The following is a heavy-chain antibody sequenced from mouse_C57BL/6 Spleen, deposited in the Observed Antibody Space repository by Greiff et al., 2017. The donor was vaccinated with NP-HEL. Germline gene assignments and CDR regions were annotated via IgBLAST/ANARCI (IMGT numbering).Heavy chain of an antibody. CDR3: TRGITTVVFDY. CDR2: ISSGGDYI. V-gene: IGHV5-9-1*02. J-gene: IGHJ2*01. CDR1: GFTFSSYA. Sequence: EVQVVESGEGLVKPGGSLKLSCAASGFTFSSYAMSWVRQTPEKRLEWVAYISSGGDYIYYADTVKGRFTISRDNARNTLYLQMSSLKSEDTAMYYCTRGITTVVFDYWGQGTTLTVSS. D-gene: IGHD1-1*01.